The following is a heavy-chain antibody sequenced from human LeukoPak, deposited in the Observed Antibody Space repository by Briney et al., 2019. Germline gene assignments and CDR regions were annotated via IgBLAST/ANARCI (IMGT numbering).Heavy chain of an antibody. V-gene: IGHV3-21*01. J-gene: IGHJ4*02. Sequence: GGSLRLSCEGSGFTFSNYWMGWVRQAPGKGLEWVSSISSSSSYIYYADSVKGRFTISRDNAKNSLYLQMNSLRAEDTAVYYCARDMDYADLGYFDYWGQGTLVTVSS. CDR2: ISSSSSYI. CDR1: GFTFSNYW. D-gene: IGHD4-17*01. CDR3: ARDMDYADLGYFDY.